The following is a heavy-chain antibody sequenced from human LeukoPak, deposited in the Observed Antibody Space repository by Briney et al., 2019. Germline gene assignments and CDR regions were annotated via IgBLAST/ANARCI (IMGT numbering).Heavy chain of an antibody. CDR3: ARGLGQRRAARPPPFDY. V-gene: IGHV4-34*01. CDR1: GGSFSGYY. J-gene: IGHJ4*02. CDR2: INHSGST. Sequence: SETLSLTCAVYGGSFSGYYWSWIRQPPGKGLEWIGEINHSGSTNYNPSLKSRVTISVDTSKNQFSLKLSSVTAADTAVCYCARGLGQRRAARPPPFDYWGQGTLVTVSS. D-gene: IGHD6-6*01.